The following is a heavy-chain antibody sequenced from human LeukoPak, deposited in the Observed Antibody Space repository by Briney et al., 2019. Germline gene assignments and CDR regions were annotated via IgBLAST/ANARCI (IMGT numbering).Heavy chain of an antibody. J-gene: IGHJ6*03. V-gene: IGHV3-11*04. Sequence: GGSLRLSCAASGFTFSDYYMSWIRQAPGKGLEWVSYISSSGSTIYYADSVKGRFTISRDNAKNSLYLQMNSLRAEDTVVYYCARVKRTTVTYSYYMDVWGEGTTVTVSS. CDR2: ISSSGSTI. CDR3: ARVKRTTVTYSYYMDV. D-gene: IGHD4-11*01. CDR1: GFTFSDYY.